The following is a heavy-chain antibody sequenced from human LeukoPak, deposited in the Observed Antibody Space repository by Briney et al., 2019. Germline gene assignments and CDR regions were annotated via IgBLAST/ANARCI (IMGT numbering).Heavy chain of an antibody. CDR3: ARDPLINYYGSGSYYNMYNWFDP. J-gene: IGHJ5*02. CDR2: INPNSGGT. V-gene: IGHV1-2*02. D-gene: IGHD3-10*01. CDR1: GYTFTGYY. Sequence: ASVKVSCKASGYTFTGYYMHWVRQAPGQGLEWMGWINPNSGGTNYAQKFQGRVTMTRDTSISTAYMELSRLRSGDTAVYYCARDPLINYYGSGSYYNMYNWFDPWGQGTLVTVSS.